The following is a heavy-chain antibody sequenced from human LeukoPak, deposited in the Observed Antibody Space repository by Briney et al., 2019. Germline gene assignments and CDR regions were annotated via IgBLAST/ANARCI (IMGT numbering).Heavy chain of an antibody. CDR3: ARGTFVVVTATGDAFDI. CDR2: LNPSGGSS. CDR1: GYTVTSYY. Sequence: ASVKVSCKASGYTVTSYYMHWVRQAPGQGLEWMGILNPSGGSSSYAQKFQGRATLTRATSTSTVYMELSSLRSEDTAVYYCARGTFVVVTATGDAFDIWGQGTMATVSS. J-gene: IGHJ3*02. D-gene: IGHD2-21*02. V-gene: IGHV1-46*01.